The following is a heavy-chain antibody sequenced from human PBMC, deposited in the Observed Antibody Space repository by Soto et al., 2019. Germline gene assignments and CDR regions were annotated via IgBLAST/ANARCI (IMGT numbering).Heavy chain of an antibody. CDR2: INWNSGSI. Sequence: GGSLRLSCAASGFTFDVYAMHWVRQAPGKGLEWVSGINWNSGSIGYADSVKGRFTISRDNAKNSLYLQMNSLRTEDTALYYCAKATYSGDAFDIWGQGTMVTVSS. J-gene: IGHJ3*02. CDR1: GFTFDVYA. D-gene: IGHD1-26*01. V-gene: IGHV3-9*01. CDR3: AKATYSGDAFDI.